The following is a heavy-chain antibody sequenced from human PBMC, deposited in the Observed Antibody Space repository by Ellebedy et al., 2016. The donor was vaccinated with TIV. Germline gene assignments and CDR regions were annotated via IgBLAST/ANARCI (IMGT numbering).Heavy chain of an antibody. D-gene: IGHD2-2*01. CDR2: FDPEDGET. V-gene: IGHV1-24*01. J-gene: IGHJ4*02. Sequence: ASVKVSCKVSGYTLTELSMHWVRQAPGKGLEWMGGFDPEDGETIYARKFQGRVTMTEDTSTDTAYMELSSLRSDDTAVYYCAIEALDETYQLFDYWGQGTLVTVSS. CDR1: GYTLTELS. CDR3: AIEALDETYQLFDY.